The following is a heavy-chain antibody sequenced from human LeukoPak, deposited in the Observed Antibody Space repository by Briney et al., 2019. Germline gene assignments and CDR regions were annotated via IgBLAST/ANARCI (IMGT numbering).Heavy chain of an antibody. CDR1: GYTFTSYG. J-gene: IGHJ6*03. CDR2: ISAYNGNT. CDR3: ARNDYGDYSGAQNYYYYYMDV. Sequence: ASVKVSCKASGYTFTSYGISCVRQAPGQGREWMGCISAYNGNTNYAQKLQGRVTMTTDTSTSTAYMELSSLRSEDTAVYYCARNDYGDYSGAQNYYYYYMDVWGKGTTVTVSS. D-gene: IGHD4-17*01. V-gene: IGHV1-18*01.